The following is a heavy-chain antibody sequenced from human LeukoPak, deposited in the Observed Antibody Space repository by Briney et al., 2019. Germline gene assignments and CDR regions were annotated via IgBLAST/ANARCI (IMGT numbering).Heavy chain of an antibody. Sequence: SETLSLTCTVSGGSFSSSSYYWGWIRQPPGKGLEWIGSIYYSGSTYYNPSLKSRVTISVDTSKNQFSLKLSSVTAADTAVYYYARHSLYSSGWLDAFDIWGQGTMVTVSS. CDR2: IYYSGST. V-gene: IGHV4-39*01. J-gene: IGHJ3*02. D-gene: IGHD6-19*01. CDR1: GGSFSSSSYY. CDR3: ARHSLYSSGWLDAFDI.